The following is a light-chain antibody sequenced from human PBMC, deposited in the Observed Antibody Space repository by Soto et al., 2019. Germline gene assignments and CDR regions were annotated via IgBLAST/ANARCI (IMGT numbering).Light chain of an antibody. CDR2: ASS. Sequence: DIQMTQSPSSLTASVGDRVTITCRASQDIRIALDWFQQKPGKAPRRLIYASSSLQSGVPSRFSGSGSGTEFTLTISSLQPEDFATYFCLQRSTDPWAFGQGTKV. V-gene: IGKV1-17*01. J-gene: IGKJ1*01. CDR1: QDIRIA. CDR3: LQRSTDPWA.